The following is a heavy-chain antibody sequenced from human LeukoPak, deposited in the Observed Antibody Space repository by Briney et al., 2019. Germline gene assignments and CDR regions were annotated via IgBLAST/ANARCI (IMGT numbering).Heavy chain of an antibody. Sequence: GGSLRLSCAASGFTFSSYGMHWVRQAPGKGLEWVAVIWYDGSNKYYADSVKGRFTISRDNSKNTLYLQMNSLRAEGTAVYYCARDHFDTAMVNPPLFDYWGQGTLVTVSS. D-gene: IGHD5-18*01. CDR2: IWYDGSNK. V-gene: IGHV3-33*01. J-gene: IGHJ4*02. CDR3: ARDHFDTAMVNPPLFDY. CDR1: GFTFSSYG.